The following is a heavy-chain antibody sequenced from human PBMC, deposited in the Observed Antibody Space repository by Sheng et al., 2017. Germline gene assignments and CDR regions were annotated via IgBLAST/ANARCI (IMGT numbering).Heavy chain of an antibody. Sequence: QVQLQQWGAGLLKPSETLSLTCAVYGGSFSGYYWSWIRQPPGKGLEWIGEINHSGSTNYNPSLKSRVTISVDTSKNQFSLKLSSVTAADTAVYYCARGGYCSGGSCLPRYYYYYMDVWGKGDHGH. V-gene: IGHV4-34*01. CDR2: INHSGST. CDR1: GGSFSGYY. D-gene: IGHD2-15*01. J-gene: IGHJ6*03. CDR3: ARGGYCSGGSCLPRYYYYYMDV.